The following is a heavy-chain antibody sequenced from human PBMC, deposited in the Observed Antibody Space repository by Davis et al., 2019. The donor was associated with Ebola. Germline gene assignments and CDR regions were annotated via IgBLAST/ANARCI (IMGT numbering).Heavy chain of an antibody. D-gene: IGHD1-7*01. CDR1: GFTFSSYW. V-gene: IGHV3-74*01. CDR3: ARAGNYRFDY. J-gene: IGHJ4*02. Sequence: PGGSLRLSCVASGFTFSSYWMHWVRQVPGKGLLWVSRMNNDGSTIDYADSVKGRFTISRDNAKSTLYLQMNSLSDEDTAVYYCARAGNYRFDYWGQGTLVTVSS. CDR2: MNNDGSTI.